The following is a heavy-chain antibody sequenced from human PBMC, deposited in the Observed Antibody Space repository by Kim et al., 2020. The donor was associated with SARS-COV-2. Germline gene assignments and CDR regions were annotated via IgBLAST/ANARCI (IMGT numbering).Heavy chain of an antibody. CDR3: AKHGTTKVRGFDAFDF. V-gene: IGHV3-23*01. D-gene: IGHD3-10*01. J-gene: IGHJ3*01. Sequence: VKGRFTISRDNSKNTLHLQMNSLRAEDTAVYYCAKHGTTKVRGFDAFDFWGQGTMVTVSS.